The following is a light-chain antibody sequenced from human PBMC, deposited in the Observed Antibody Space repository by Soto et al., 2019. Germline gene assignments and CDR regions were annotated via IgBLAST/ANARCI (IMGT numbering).Light chain of an antibody. V-gene: IGKV1-5*01. Sequence: IQMTPSPTSLSASVGDRVASTCRASQSISNLLAWYQQKPGTAPKVLIYDAYSLQGGVTSRFSGSGYGTELTLTISRLKPEDFATYHCQQVNVYPITFGPGTRLDIK. J-gene: IGKJ5*01. CDR3: QQVNVYPIT. CDR1: QSISNL. CDR2: DAY.